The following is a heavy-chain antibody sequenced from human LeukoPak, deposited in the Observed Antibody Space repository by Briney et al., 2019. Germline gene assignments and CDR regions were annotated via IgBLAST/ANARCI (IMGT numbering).Heavy chain of an antibody. CDR1: GFTFSIYS. CDR3: AVKIYFDD. Sequence: GGSLRLSCAASGFTFSIYSMNWVRQAPGKGLEWVSYISSSSSTIYYADSVEGRFTISRDNVKKSLYLQMNSLRAEDTAVYYCAVKIYFDDWGQGTQVTVSS. V-gene: IGHV3-48*01. J-gene: IGHJ4*02. CDR2: ISSSSSTI.